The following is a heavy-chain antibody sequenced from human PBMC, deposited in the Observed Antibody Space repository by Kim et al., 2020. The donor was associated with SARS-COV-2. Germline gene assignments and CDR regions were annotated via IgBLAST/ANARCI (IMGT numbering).Heavy chain of an antibody. CDR1: GYTFTGYY. CDR3: AREWYYYDSSGYTAPLGFDY. CDR2: INPNSGGT. Sequence: ASVKVSCKASGYTFTGYYMHWVRQAPGQGLEWMGWINPNSGGTNYAQKFQGRVTMTRDTSISTAYMELSRLRSDDTAVYYCAREWYYYDSSGYTAPLGFDYWGQGTLVTVSS. V-gene: IGHV1-2*02. J-gene: IGHJ4*02. D-gene: IGHD3-22*01.